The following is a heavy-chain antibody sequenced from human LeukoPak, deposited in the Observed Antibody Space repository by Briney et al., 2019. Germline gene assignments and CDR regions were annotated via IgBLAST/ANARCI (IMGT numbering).Heavy chain of an antibody. D-gene: IGHD3-10*01. CDR3: AKDRGSGTAGDY. CDR1: GFTFSSYG. Sequence: GRSLRLSCAASGFTFSSYGMHWVRQAPGKGLEWVAVISYDGSNKYYADSVKGRFTISRDNSKNTVYLQMNSLGAEDTAVYYCAKDRGSGTAGDYWGQGTLVTVSS. J-gene: IGHJ4*02. CDR2: ISYDGSNK. V-gene: IGHV3-30*18.